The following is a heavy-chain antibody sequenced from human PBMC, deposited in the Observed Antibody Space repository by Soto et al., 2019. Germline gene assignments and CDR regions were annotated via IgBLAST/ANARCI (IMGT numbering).Heavy chain of an antibody. CDR1: GFTLSSYW. CDR2: IKQDGSEQ. V-gene: IGHV3-7*01. CDR3: ARWSSLNY. D-gene: IGHD6-13*01. Sequence: EVQLVESGGGLVQPGGSLRLCCVGSGFTLSSYWMSWARQAPGKGLEWLANIKQDGSEQHYVDSVKGRFSISRDNAQNSLFLHMSSLRDEDTAVYYSARWSSLNYWGQGTLVTVSS. J-gene: IGHJ4*02.